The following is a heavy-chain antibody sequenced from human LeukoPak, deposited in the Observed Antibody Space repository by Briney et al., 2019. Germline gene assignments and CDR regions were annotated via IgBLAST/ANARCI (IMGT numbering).Heavy chain of an antibody. J-gene: IGHJ4*02. D-gene: IGHD6-13*01. CDR2: IYHSGST. CDR1: GGSISSGGYS. CDR3: ARARGKAFDY. Sequence: PSETLSLTCAVSGGSISSGGYSWSWIRQPPGKGLEWIGYIYHSGSTYYNPSLKSRVTISVDRSKNQFSLKLSSVTAADTAVYYCARARGKAFDYWGQGTLVTVSS. V-gene: IGHV4-30-2*01.